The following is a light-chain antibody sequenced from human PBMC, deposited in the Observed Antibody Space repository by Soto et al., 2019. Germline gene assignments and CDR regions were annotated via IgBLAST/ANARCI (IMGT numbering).Light chain of an antibody. CDR1: QSVTSNY. Sequence: VMTQSPATLSVSPGEGATLSCRASQSVTSNYLAWYQQKPGQAPRLLIYGASNRATGIPDRFSGSGSGTDFTLTISRLEPEDFAVYFCQQYAGSPRTFGQGTKVDIK. V-gene: IGKV3-20*01. CDR2: GAS. CDR3: QQYAGSPRT. J-gene: IGKJ1*01.